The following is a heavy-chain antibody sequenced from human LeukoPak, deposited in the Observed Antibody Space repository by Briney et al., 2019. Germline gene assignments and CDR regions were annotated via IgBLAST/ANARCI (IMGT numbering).Heavy chain of an antibody. D-gene: IGHD3-10*01. V-gene: IGHV1-3*01. CDR2: INAGNGNT. CDR1: GYTFTSYA. Sequence: ASVKVSCKASGYTFTSYAMHWVRQAPGQRLEWMGWINAGNGNTKYLQKFQGRVTITRDTSASTVYMELSSLRSEDTAVYYCARGSLVRGVTQCPNYWGQGTLVTVSS. CDR3: ARGSLVRGVTQCPNY. J-gene: IGHJ4*02.